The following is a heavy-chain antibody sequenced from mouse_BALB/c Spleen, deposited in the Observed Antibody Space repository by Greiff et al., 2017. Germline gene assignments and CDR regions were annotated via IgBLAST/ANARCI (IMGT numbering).Heavy chain of an antibody. V-gene: IGHV4-1*02. CDR1: GFDFSRYW. D-gene: IGHD3-2*01. CDR3: ARRDSSGYVGGLPGFAY. J-gene: IGHJ3*01. CDR2: INPDSSTI. Sequence: EVKLVESGGGLVQPGGSLKLSCAASGFDFSRYWMSWVRQAPGKGLEWIGEINPDSSTINYTPSLKDKFIISRDNAKNTLYLQMSKVRSEDTALYYCARRDSSGYVGGLPGFAYWGQGTLVTVSA.